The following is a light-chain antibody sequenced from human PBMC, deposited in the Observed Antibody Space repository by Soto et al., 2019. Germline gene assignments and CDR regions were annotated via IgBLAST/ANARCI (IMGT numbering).Light chain of an antibody. CDR2: AAS. Sequence: DIQMTQSQSSLSASGGVRVTITCRASLGFSNYLAWYQQKPGKVPKLLIYAASTLQSGVPSRFSGSGSGTDFTLTISSLQPEDVASYYCQKYNSAPHTFGQGNKLEIK. V-gene: IGKV1-27*01. CDR1: LGFSNY. J-gene: IGKJ2*01. CDR3: QKYNSAPHT.